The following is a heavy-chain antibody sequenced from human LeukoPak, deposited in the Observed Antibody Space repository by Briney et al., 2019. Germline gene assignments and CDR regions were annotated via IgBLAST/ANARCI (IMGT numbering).Heavy chain of an antibody. V-gene: IGHV4-59*08. CDR3: ARSSGWHIQS. Sequence: SETLSLTCTVSGGSISSYYWSWIRLPPGKRLEWIGYMYYSGSTNYNPSLKSRVTISVDTSKNQVSLKLSSVTAADTAVYYCARSSGWHIQSWGQGTQVTVSS. D-gene: IGHD6-19*01. CDR1: GGSISSYY. J-gene: IGHJ5*02. CDR2: MYYSGST.